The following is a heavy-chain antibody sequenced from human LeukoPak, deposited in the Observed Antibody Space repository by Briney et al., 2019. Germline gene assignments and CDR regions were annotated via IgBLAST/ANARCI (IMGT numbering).Heavy chain of an antibody. D-gene: IGHD2-15*01. CDR1: GYTFTSYY. CDR3: ATALPGSQLEVVVATIDAFDI. J-gene: IGHJ3*02. V-gene: IGHV1-46*01. CDR2: INPSGGST. Sequence: EASVKVSCKASGYTFTSYYMHWVRQAPGQGLEWMGIINPSGGSTSYAQKFQGRVTMTRDMSTSTVYMELSSLRSEDTAVYYCATALPGSQLEVVVATIDAFDIWGQGTMVTVSS.